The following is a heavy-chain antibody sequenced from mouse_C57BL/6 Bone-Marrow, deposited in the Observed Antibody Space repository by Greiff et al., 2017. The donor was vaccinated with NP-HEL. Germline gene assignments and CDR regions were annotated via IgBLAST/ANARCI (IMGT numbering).Heavy chain of an antibody. J-gene: IGHJ2*01. Sequence: VQLQQSGPELVKPGASVKISCKASGYTFTDYYMNWVKQSHGKSLEWIGDINPNNGGTSYNQKFKGKATLTVDKSSSTAYMELRSLTSEDSAVDYCARFHDGYYPFDYWGQGTTLTVSS. V-gene: IGHV1-26*01. CDR1: GYTFTDYY. CDR2: INPNNGGT. D-gene: IGHD2-3*01. CDR3: ARFHDGYYPFDY.